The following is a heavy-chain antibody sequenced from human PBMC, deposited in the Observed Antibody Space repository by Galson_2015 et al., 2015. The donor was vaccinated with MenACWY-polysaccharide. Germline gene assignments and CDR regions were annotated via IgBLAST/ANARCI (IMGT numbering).Heavy chain of an antibody. CDR2: ITDSGSST. D-gene: IGHD1-1*01. CDR1: GFTFSSYV. J-gene: IGHJ5*02. Sequence: SLRLSCAVSGFTFSSYVMSWVRQAPGRGLEWVSSITDSGSSTYYVDSVKGRFTISRDNSKNMLFLQMNSLRADDTAVYYCAKWGQDVDNFPVPWGPGALVTVSS. CDR3: AKWGQDVDNFPVP. V-gene: IGHV3-23*01.